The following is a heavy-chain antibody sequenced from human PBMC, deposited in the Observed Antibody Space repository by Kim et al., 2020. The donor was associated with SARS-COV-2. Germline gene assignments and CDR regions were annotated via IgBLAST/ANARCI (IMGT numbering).Heavy chain of an antibody. D-gene: IGHD3-10*01. CDR2: IKTNTDGGTT. CDR1: GFTFSNAW. J-gene: IGHJ4*01. V-gene: IGHV3-15*01. Sequence: GGSLRLSCAASGFTFSNAWMTWVRQAPRKGLEWVGRIKTNTDGGTTDYAAPVIGRFTISRDDSKNMLYLQMISLRTEDTAVYYCSTAITRVRGIIVVYF. CDR3: STAITRVRGIIVVYF.